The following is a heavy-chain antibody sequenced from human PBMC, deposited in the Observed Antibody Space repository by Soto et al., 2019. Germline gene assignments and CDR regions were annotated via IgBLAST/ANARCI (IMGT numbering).Heavy chain of an antibody. CDR3: ARVGCSGGSCYYYYYYGMDV. J-gene: IGHJ6*02. V-gene: IGHV4-4*07. CDR1: GGSISSYY. CDR2: IYTSGST. D-gene: IGHD2-15*01. Sequence: TLSLTCTVSGGSISSYYWSWIRQPAGKGLEWIGRIYTSGSTNYNPSLKSRVTMSVDTSKNQFSLKLSSVTAADTAVYYCARVGCSGGSCYYYYYYGMDVWGQGTTVTVSS.